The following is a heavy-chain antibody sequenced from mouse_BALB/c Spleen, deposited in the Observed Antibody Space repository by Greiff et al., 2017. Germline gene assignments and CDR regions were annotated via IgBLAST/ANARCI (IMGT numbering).Heavy chain of an antibody. D-gene: IGHD1-1*01. J-gene: IGHJ3*01. CDR3: ARGDYGSRAPFAY. Sequence: EVKVEESGGGLVKPGGSLKLSCAASGFTFSDYYMYWVRQTPEKRLEWVATISDGGSYTYYPDSVKGRFTISRDNAKNNLYLQMSSLKSEDTAMYYCARGDYGSRAPFAYWGQGTLVTVSA. CDR2: ISDGGSYT. CDR1: GFTFSDYY. V-gene: IGHV5-4*02.